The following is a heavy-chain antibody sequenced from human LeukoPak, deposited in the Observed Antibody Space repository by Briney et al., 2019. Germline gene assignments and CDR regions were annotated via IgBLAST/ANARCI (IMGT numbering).Heavy chain of an antibody. CDR2: VSWNSGSV. V-gene: IGHV3-9*01. D-gene: IGHD6-13*01. Sequence: GRSLRLSCAASGFTFDDYSMHWVRQAPGKGLEWVSGVSWNSGSVDYAGSVKGRVTISRDNAKNSLCLQMHSLRAEDAALYYCEKDRRILSSGWYEVAFAMWGQGTMVAVSS. CDR3: EKDRRILSSGWYEVAFAM. J-gene: IGHJ3*02. CDR1: GFTFDDYS.